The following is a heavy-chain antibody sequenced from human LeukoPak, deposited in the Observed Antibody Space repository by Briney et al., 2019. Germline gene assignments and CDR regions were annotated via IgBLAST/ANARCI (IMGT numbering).Heavy chain of an antibody. CDR3: ARARYISGWYDY. Sequence: GGSLRLSCAASGFTFSSYAMHWVREAPGKGLEWVAVISYDGSNKYYADSVKGRFTISRDNSKNTLYLQMNSLRAEDTAVYYCARARYISGWYDYWGQGTLVTVSS. D-gene: IGHD6-19*01. CDR2: ISYDGSNK. J-gene: IGHJ4*02. CDR1: GFTFSSYA. V-gene: IGHV3-30-3*01.